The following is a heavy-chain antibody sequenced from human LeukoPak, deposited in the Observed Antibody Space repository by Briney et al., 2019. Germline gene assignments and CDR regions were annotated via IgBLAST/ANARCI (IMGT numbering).Heavy chain of an antibody. CDR2: ISYDGSNK. J-gene: IGHJ4*02. CDR1: GFTFSSYA. Sequence: GGSLRLSCAASGFTFSSYAMHWVRQAPGKGLEWVAVISYDGSNKYYADSVKGRFTISRDNSKNTLYLQMNSLRAEDTAVYYCAREGGSYFDYWGQGTLVTVSS. V-gene: IGHV3-30-3*01. CDR3: AREGGSYFDY. D-gene: IGHD3-16*01.